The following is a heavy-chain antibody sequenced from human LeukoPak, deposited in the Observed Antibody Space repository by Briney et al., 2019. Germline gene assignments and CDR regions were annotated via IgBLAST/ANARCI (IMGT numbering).Heavy chain of an antibody. CDR1: GFTFSSSV. Sequence: GGSLRLSCAASGFTFSSSVMSWVRQAPGKGPEWVSSISGTTGYTYYTDSVKGRFTISRDNSKNTLYRQMNGLRAEDTAVYYCAKDLGRKRLMTVVARRVYYFDSWGQGTLVTVSS. J-gene: IGHJ4*02. D-gene: IGHD3-22*01. CDR3: AKDLGRKRLMTVVARRVYYFDS. V-gene: IGHV3-23*01. CDR2: ISGTTGYT.